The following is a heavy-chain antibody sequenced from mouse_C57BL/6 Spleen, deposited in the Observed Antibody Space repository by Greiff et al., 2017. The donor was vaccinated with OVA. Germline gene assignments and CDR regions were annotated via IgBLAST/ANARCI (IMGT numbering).Heavy chain of an antibody. CDR3: ARGDYDYGASDY. CDR1: GYTFTSYW. J-gene: IGHJ2*01. D-gene: IGHD2-4*01. Sequence: VQLKQPGTELVKPGASVKLSCKASGYTFTSYWMHWVKQRPGQGLEWIGNINPSNGGTNYNEKFKSKATLTVDKSSSTAYMQLSSLTSEDSAVYDCARGDYDYGASDYWGQGTTLTVSS. CDR2: INPSNGGT. V-gene: IGHV1-53*01.